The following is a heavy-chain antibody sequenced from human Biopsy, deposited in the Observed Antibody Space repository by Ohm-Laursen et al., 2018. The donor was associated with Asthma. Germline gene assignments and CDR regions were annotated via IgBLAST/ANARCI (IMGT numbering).Heavy chain of an antibody. CDR2: IIPIFGTP. CDR1: GGTFNSDA. CDR3: ARSYCGGDCFSPFDY. Sequence: SSVKVSCKASGGTFNSDAISWVRQAPGQGLEWMGGIIPIFGTPSYAQNFQSGLTITTDDSTSTVYMELSSLRSEDTAMYYCARSYCGGDCFSPFDYWGQGTLVTVSS. D-gene: IGHD2-21*01. J-gene: IGHJ4*02. V-gene: IGHV1-69*05.